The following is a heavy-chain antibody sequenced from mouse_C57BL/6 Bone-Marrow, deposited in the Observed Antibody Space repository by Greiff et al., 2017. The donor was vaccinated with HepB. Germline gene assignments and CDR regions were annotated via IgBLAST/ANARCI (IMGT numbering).Heavy chain of an antibody. V-gene: IGHV1-64*01. J-gene: IGHJ4*01. Sequence: QVQLQQPGAELVKPGASVKLSCKASGYTFTSYWMHWVKQRPGQGLEWIGMIHPNSGSTNYNEKFKSKATLTVDKSSSTAYMQLSSLTSEDSAVYYCARFVGNYPYYAMDYWGQGTSVTVSS. CDR3: ARFVGNYPYYAMDY. CDR1: GYTFTSYW. D-gene: IGHD2-1*01. CDR2: IHPNSGST.